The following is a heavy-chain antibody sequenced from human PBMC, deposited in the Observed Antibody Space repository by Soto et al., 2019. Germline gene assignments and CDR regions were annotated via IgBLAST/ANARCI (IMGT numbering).Heavy chain of an antibody. D-gene: IGHD2-21*01. CDR2: IYSGRST. Sequence: GGSLRLSCAASGFTVSSNYMSWVRQAPGKGLEWVSVIYSGRSTYYADSVKGRFTISRDNSKNTLYLQMNSLRAEDTAVYYCARDNGDLLFDYWGQGTLVTVSS. J-gene: IGHJ4*02. CDR3: ARDNGDLLFDY. V-gene: IGHV3-66*01. CDR1: GFTVSSNY.